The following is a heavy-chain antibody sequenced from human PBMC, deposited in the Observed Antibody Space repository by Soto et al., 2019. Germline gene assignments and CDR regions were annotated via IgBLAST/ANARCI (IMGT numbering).Heavy chain of an antibody. Sequence: QVTLKESGPVLVKPTETLTLTCTVSGFSLSNARMGVSWIRQPPGKALQWLAHIFSNDEKSYSTSLKSRLTISKDTSKSQVVLTMTNMDAVDTATYYCARIPVSSNRRLGFRWFDPWGQGTLVTVSS. D-gene: IGHD4-4*01. V-gene: IGHV2-26*02. J-gene: IGHJ5*02. CDR3: ARIPVSSNRRLGFRWFDP. CDR1: GFSLSNARMG. CDR2: IFSNDEK.